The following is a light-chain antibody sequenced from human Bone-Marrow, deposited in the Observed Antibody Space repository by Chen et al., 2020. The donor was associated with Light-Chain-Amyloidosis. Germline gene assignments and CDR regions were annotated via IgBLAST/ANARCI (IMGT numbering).Light chain of an antibody. CDR1: SSDVGGDNH. CDR3: SSYTITNTLV. CDR2: EVT. J-gene: IGLJ1*01. Sequence: QSALTQPASVSGSPGQSITISCTGTSSDVGGDNHVSWYQQHPDKAPKLMIYEVTNRPPWVPYRFSGSKSDNTASLTISGLQTEAEADYFCSSYTITNTLVFGSGTRVTVL. V-gene: IGLV2-14*01.